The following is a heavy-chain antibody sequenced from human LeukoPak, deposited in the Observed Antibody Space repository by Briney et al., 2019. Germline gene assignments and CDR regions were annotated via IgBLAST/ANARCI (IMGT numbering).Heavy chain of an antibody. Sequence: SVKVSCKASGGTFSSYAISWVRQAPGQGLEWMGGIITIFGTANYAQKFQGRVTITADESTSTAYMELSSLRSEDTAVYYCARALLWFGELYNWFDPWGQGTLVTVSS. CDR2: IITIFGTA. J-gene: IGHJ5*02. V-gene: IGHV1-69*13. CDR1: GGTFSSYA. D-gene: IGHD3-10*01. CDR3: ARALLWFGELYNWFDP.